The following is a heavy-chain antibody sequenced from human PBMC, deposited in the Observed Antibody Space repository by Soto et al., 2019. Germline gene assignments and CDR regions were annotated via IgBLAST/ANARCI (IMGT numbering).Heavy chain of an antibody. CDR3: TRASFGVGMDL. CDR1: GFTYRSYG. V-gene: IGHV3-13*01. D-gene: IGHD3-10*01. Sequence: LRLSCAAFGFTYRSYGMHWVRQVAGKGLEWVSSLGGAGAREYAESVKGRFVISRDNANSLYLQMDSLRAGDTAIYYCTRASFGVGMDLWGQGTQVTVYS. CDR2: LGGAGAR. J-gene: IGHJ6*02.